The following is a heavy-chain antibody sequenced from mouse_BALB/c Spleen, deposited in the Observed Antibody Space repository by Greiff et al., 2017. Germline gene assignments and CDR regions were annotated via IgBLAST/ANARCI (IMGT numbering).Heavy chain of an antibody. CDR3: ARRVEDAMDY. V-gene: IGHV1-54*01. CDR1: GYAFTNYL. D-gene: IGHD1-1*01. J-gene: IGHJ4*01. Sequence: VQVVESGAELVRPGTSVKVSCKASGYAFTNYLIEWVKQRPGQGLEWIGVINPGSGGTNYNEKFKGKATLTADKSSSTAYMQLSSLTSDDSAVYFCARRVEDAMDYWGQGTSVTVSS. CDR2: INPGSGGT.